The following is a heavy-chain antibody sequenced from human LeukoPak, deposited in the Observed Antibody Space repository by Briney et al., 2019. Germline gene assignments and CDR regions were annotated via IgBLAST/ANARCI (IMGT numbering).Heavy chain of an antibody. CDR1: GFTFSSYS. CDR2: ISSSSSYI. V-gene: IGHV3-21*04. Sequence: GGSLRLSCAASGFTFSSYSMNWVRQAPGKGLEWVSSISSSSSYIYYADSVKGRFTISRDNAKNTLYLQMNSLRAEDTAAYYCAKDLRVIVVTYYMDVWGKGTTVTVSS. CDR3: AKDLRVIVVTYYMDV. D-gene: IGHD2-2*01. J-gene: IGHJ6*03.